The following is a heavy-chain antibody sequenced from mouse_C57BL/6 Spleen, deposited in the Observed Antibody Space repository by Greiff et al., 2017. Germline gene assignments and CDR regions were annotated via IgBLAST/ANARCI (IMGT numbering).Heavy chain of an antibody. CDR2: IYPRSGNT. D-gene: IGHD1-1*01. V-gene: IGHV1-81*01. J-gene: IGHJ2*01. Sequence: VQLVESGAELARPGASVKLSCKASGYTFTSYGISWVKQRTGQGLEWIGEIYPRSGNTYYNEKFKGKATLTADKSSSTAYMELRSLTSEDSAVYFCVSYYYGSNYFDYWGQGTTLTVSS. CDR1: GYTFTSYG. CDR3: VSYYYGSNYFDY.